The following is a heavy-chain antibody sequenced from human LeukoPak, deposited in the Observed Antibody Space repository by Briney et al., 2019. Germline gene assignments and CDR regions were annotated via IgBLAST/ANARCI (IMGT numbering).Heavy chain of an antibody. D-gene: IGHD6-13*01. Sequence: GGSLRLSCAASGFTLSSFSMNWVREAPGKGLEWVSFMSGSRNYIYYADSVKGRFTISRDNAKNALYLQMNRLRAEDTAVYYCARVGSTWSYFDYWVEGSLVSVSS. V-gene: IGHV3-21*01. CDR3: ARVGSTWSYFDY. CDR1: GFTLSSFS. CDR2: MSGSRNYI. J-gene: IGHJ4*02.